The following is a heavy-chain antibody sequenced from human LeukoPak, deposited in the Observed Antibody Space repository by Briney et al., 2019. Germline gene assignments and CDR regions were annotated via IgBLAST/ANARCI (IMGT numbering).Heavy chain of an antibody. CDR2: VYSNGGT. V-gene: IGHV4-4*07. J-gene: IGHJ3*01. CDR1: GASISSYY. Sequence: SETLSLTCTVSGASISSYYWSWIRQPAGRGLEWIGRVYSNGGTNYNPSLKSRATLSLDTSKSQLSLKLTSVTAADTAVYYCARDLSDYGVAFDVWGQGTVVTVSS. D-gene: IGHD4-17*01. CDR3: ARDLSDYGVAFDV.